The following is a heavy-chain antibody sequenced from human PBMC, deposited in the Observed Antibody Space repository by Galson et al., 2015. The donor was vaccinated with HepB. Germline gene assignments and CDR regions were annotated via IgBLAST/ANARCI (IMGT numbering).Heavy chain of an antibody. V-gene: IGHV4-59*01. CDR3: ARARERNSGYFLPFDY. CDR1: GGSIGTYY. J-gene: IGHJ4*02. Sequence: SETLSLTCTVSGGSIGTYYWSWIRLPPGKGLEWIGYIYSSGSTNYNSSLKSRVTISIDTSENQFSLKLSSVTAADTAVYYCARARERNSGYFLPFDYWGQGTLVTVSS. D-gene: IGHD3-22*01. CDR2: IYSSGST.